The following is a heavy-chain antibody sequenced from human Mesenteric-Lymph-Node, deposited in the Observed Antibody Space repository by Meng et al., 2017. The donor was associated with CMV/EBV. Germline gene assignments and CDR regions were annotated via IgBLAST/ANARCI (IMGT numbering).Heavy chain of an antibody. V-gene: IGHV3-74*01. J-gene: IGHJ6*02. D-gene: IGHD3-3*01. CDR2: INSDGSST. CDR1: GFTFSSYW. Sequence: ETLSLTCAASGFTFSSYWMHWVRQAPGKGLVWVSRINSDGSSTSYADSVKGRFTISRDNAKNTLYLQMNSLRAEDTAVYYCARDPYYDFWSGWGNYYYYGMDVWGQGTTVTVSS. CDR3: ARDPYYDFWSGWGNYYYYGMDV.